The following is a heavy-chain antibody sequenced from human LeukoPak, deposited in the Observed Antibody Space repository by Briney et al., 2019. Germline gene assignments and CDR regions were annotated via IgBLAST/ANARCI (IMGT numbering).Heavy chain of an antibody. CDR2: ISGSGGST. J-gene: IGHJ6*02. V-gene: IGHV3-23*01. Sequence: GGSLRPSCAASGFTFSSYAMSWVRQAPGKGLEWVSAISGSGGSTYYADSVKGRFTISRDNSKNTLYLQMNSLRAEDTAVYYCAKDSRVRSYYYGMDVWGQGTTVTVSS. D-gene: IGHD2-21*01. CDR3: AKDSRVRSYYYGMDV. CDR1: GFTFSSYA.